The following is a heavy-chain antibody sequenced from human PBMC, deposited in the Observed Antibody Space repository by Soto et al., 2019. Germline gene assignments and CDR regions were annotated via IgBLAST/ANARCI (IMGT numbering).Heavy chain of an antibody. J-gene: IGHJ4*02. V-gene: IGHV4-39*01. CDR2: MHYRGTT. CDR3: ARHPSLYRHLEF. Sequence: QVQLQESGPRLVKPSETLSLICSVSGASITSGNYYWAWIRQPPGKGLEWIGSMHYRGTTHYNSSLETRVSISADTAKSQISLNLNSVTAADTAIYFCARHPSLYRHLEFWGQGILVTVSS. D-gene: IGHD3-10*01. CDR1: GASITSGNYY.